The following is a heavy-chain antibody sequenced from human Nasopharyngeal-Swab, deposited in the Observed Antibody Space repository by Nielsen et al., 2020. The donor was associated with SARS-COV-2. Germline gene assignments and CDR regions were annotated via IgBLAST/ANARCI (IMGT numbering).Heavy chain of an antibody. V-gene: IGHV3-9*01. D-gene: IGHD3-22*01. J-gene: IGHJ6*03. CDR3: ARENYYDSSGKAYYYYMDV. CDR1: GFTFDDYA. CDR2: ISWNSGSI. Sequence: SLKISCAASGFTFDDYAMHWVRQAPGKGLEWVSGISWNSGSIGYADSVKGRFTISRDNAKNSLYLQMNSLRAEDTAVYYCARENYYDSSGKAYYYYMDVWGKGTTVTVSS.